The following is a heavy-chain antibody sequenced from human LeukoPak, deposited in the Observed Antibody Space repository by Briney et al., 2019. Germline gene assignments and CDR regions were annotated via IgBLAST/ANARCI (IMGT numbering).Heavy chain of an antibody. V-gene: IGHV4-34*01. Sequence: PSETLSLTCAVYGGSFSGYYWSWIRQPPGRGLEWIGEINHSGSTNYNLRLMSRVTISVDTSKNQLSLKLSSVTAAGTAVYYCARARYDFWSGYYKYYYYYYMDVWGKGTTVTVSS. J-gene: IGHJ6*03. D-gene: IGHD3-3*01. CDR2: INHSGST. CDR1: GGSFSGYY. CDR3: ARARYDFWSGYYKYYYYYYMDV.